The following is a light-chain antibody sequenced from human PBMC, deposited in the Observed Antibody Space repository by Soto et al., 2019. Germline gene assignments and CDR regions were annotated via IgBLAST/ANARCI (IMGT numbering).Light chain of an antibody. CDR3: QRYEDSLWT. CDR2: GAS. J-gene: IGKJ1*01. V-gene: IGKV3-20*01. CDR1: QSVSSNY. Sequence: ETVLTQSPGTLSLSPGERATLSCRASQSVSSNYLAWYQQRAGQAPKVLIYGASRRATGIPDRFSGSGSGTDFTLTISRLEPVDFAVYYCQRYEDSLWTFGQGTKVEIK.